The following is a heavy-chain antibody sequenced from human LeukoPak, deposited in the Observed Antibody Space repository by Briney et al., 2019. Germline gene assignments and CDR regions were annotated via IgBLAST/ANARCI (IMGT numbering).Heavy chain of an antibody. CDR3: ARGGSYAVYAFDI. J-gene: IGHJ3*02. V-gene: IGHV3-53*01. D-gene: IGHD1-26*01. CDR1: GFTVSSNY. CDR2: IYSGGST. Sequence: GGSLRLSCAASGFTVSSNYMSWVRQAPGKGLEWVSVIYSGGSTYYADSVKGRFTISRDNSKNTLYLQMNSLRAEDTAVYYCARGGSYAVYAFDIWGQGTMVTASS.